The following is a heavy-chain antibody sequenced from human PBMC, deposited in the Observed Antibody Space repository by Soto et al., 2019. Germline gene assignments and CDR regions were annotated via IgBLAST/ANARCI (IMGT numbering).Heavy chain of an antibody. CDR1: GFTVITYA. D-gene: IGHD2-8*01. J-gene: IGHJ4*02. Sequence: GGSLRLSCAASGFTVITYAMSWVRQAPGKGLEWVAGLVGSGGGISYADSVKGRFTISRDNSNNMLYLQMRSLRVEDTAVYYCAKDRQPDGLWPFGHWGQGTLVTVSS. CDR3: AKDRQPDGLWPFGH. V-gene: IGHV3-23*01. CDR2: LVGSGGGI.